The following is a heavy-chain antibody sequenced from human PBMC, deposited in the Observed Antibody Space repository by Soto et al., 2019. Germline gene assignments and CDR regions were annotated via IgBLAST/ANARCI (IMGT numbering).Heavy chain of an antibody. J-gene: IGHJ6*02. CDR3: AKKLGYCSSTSCYHGIWDYYGMDV. D-gene: IGHD2-2*01. V-gene: IGHV3-30*18. CDR1: GFTFSSYG. CDR2: ISYDGSNK. Sequence: PGGSLRLSCAASGFTFSSYGMHWVRQAPGKGLEWVAVISYDGSNKYYADSVKGRFTISRDNSKNTLYLQMNSLRAEDTAVYYCAKKLGYCSSTSCYHGIWDYYGMDVWGQGTTVTVSS.